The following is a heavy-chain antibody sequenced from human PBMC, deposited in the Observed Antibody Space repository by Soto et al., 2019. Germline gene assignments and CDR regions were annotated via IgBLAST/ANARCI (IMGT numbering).Heavy chain of an antibody. D-gene: IGHD2-15*01. CDR1: GGSFSGYY. CDR3: ARGSVVAATNNWFDP. J-gene: IGHJ5*02. Sequence: QVQLQQWGAGLLKPSETLSLTCAVYGGSFSGYYWSWIRQPPGKGLEWIGEINHSGSTNYNPPLKSRVTISVDTSKNQFSLKLSSVTAADTAVYYCARGSVVAATNNWFDPWGQGTLVTVSS. V-gene: IGHV4-34*01. CDR2: INHSGST.